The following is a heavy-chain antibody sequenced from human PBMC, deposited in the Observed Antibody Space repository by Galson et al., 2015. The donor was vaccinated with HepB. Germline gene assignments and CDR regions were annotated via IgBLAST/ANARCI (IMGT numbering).Heavy chain of an antibody. V-gene: IGHV1-69*13. D-gene: IGHD3-10*01. J-gene: IGHJ6*03. Sequence: SVKVSCKASGGTFSSYAISWVRQAPGQGLEWMGGIIPIFGTANYAQKFQGRVTITADESTSTAYMELSSLRSEDTAVYYCARGGNYYGSGSYYNAQYYYYMDVWGKGTPVTVSS. CDR1: GGTFSSYA. CDR2: IIPIFGTA. CDR3: ARGGNYYGSGSYYNAQYYYYMDV.